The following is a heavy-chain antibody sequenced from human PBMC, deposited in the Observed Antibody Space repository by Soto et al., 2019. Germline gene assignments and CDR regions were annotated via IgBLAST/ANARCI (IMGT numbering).Heavy chain of an antibody. V-gene: IGHV1-46*01. CDR2: INPSGGST. Sequence: ASVKVSCKASGYTFTSYYMHWVRQAPGQGLEWMGIINPSGGSTSYAQKFQGRVTMTRDTSISTAYMELSRLRSDDTAVYYCARGGGTYYYDSSGYSSKPYYYYYGMDVWGQGTTVTVSS. CDR1: GYTFTSYY. J-gene: IGHJ6*02. D-gene: IGHD3-22*01. CDR3: ARGGGTYYYDSSGYSSKPYYYYYGMDV.